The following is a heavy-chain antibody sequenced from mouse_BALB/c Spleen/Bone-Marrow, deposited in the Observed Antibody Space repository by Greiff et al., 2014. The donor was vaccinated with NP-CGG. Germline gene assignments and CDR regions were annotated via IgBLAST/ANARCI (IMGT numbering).Heavy chain of an antibody. J-gene: IGHJ4*01. CDR2: INPSNGGT. CDR1: GYTFTSYY. CDR3: TLWCYAMDY. V-gene: IGHV1S81*02. D-gene: IGHD1-1*02. Sequence: QVQLKESGAELVKPGASVKLSCKASGYTFTSYYMYWVKQRPGQGLEWIGEINPSNGGTNFNEKFKSKATPTVDKSSSTAYMQLSSLTSEDSAVYYCTLWCYAMDYWGQGTSVTVSS.